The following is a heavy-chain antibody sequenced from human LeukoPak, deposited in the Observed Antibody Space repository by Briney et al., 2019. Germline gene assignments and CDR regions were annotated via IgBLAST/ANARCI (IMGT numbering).Heavy chain of an antibody. Sequence: GGSLRLSCAASGFTFGSYSMNWVRQTPGKGLEWVSSISSSSSYTYYADSVKGRFTISRDNAKNSLYLQMNSLRAEDTAVYYCARDLLRYDFWSGPVMDVWGKGTTVTVST. J-gene: IGHJ6*04. CDR3: ARDLLRYDFWSGPVMDV. CDR2: ISSSSSYT. D-gene: IGHD3-3*01. CDR1: GFTFGSYS. V-gene: IGHV3-21*01.